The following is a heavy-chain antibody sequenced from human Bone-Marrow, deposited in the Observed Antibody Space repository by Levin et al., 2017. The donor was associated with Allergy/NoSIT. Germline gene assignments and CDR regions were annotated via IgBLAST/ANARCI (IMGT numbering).Heavy chain of an antibody. Sequence: HPGGSLRLSCAASGFTVSSNYMSWVRQAPGKGLEWVSVIYSGGTTYYADSVKGRFTISRDNSKNTLYLQMNSLRAEDTAVYYCARAVQDLIYGYWGQGTLVTVSS. CDR3: ARAVQDLIYGY. J-gene: IGHJ4*02. CDR1: GFTVSSNY. D-gene: IGHD3-16*01. CDR2: IYSGGTT. V-gene: IGHV3-53*01.